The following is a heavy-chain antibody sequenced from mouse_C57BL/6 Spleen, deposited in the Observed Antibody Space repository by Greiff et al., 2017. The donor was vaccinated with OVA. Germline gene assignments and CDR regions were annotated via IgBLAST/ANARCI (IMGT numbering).Heavy chain of an antibody. Sequence: QVQLQQSGAELVRPGTSVKMSCKASGYTFTNYWIGWAKQRPGHGLEWIGDIYPGGGYTNYNEKFKGKATLTADKSSSTAYMQFSSLTSEDSAIYYCASDYSDYFDYWGQGTTLTVSS. CDR1: GYTFTNYW. V-gene: IGHV1-63*01. D-gene: IGHD2-12*01. J-gene: IGHJ2*01. CDR2: IYPGGGYT. CDR3: ASDYSDYFDY.